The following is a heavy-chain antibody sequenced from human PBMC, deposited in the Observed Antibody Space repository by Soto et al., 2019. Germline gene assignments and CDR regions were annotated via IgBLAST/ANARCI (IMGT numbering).Heavy chain of an antibody. V-gene: IGHV3-33*01. CDR3: ARDKGIVVVTAFPNHAFDI. D-gene: IGHD2-21*02. Sequence: GGSLRLSCAASGFTFSSYGMHWVRQAPGKGLEWVAVIWYDGSNKYYADSVRGRFTISRDNSKNTLYLQMNSLRAEDTAVYYCARDKGIVVVTAFPNHAFDIWGQGTMVTVSS. CDR2: IWYDGSNK. J-gene: IGHJ3*02. CDR1: GFTFSSYG.